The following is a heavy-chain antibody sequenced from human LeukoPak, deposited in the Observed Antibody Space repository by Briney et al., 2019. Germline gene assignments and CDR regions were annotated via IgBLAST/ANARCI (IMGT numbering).Heavy chain of an antibody. D-gene: IGHD4-17*01. CDR2: FDPEDGET. CDR3: ARGSTVTTAVLRSAFDI. CDR1: GYTLTELS. Sequence: ASVKVSCKVSGYTLTELSMHWVRQAPGKGLEWMGGFDPEDGETIYAQKFQGRVTMTEDTSTDTAYMELSSLRSDDTAVYYCARGSTVTTAVLRSAFDIWGQGTMVTVSS. J-gene: IGHJ3*02. V-gene: IGHV1-24*01.